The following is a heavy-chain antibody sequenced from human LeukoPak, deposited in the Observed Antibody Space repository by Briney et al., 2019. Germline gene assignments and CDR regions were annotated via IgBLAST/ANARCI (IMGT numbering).Heavy chain of an antibody. CDR2: ISFDGTNK. Sequence: GRSLRLSCAASGFTFSHYAMHWVRQAPGXGLEWVAVISFDGTNKFYADSVKGRFTISRDNSKNALYLQMNSLRAEDTAVYYCAKGGYYERPWYFDYWGQGTLVTVSS. J-gene: IGHJ4*02. V-gene: IGHV3-30*18. D-gene: IGHD3-22*01. CDR3: AKGGYYERPWYFDY. CDR1: GFTFSHYA.